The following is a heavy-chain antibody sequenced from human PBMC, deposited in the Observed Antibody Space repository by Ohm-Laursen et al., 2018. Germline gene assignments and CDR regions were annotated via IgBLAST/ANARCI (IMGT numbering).Heavy chain of an antibody. CDR1: GGSFSGYY. CDR3: ARYTAPYYYYGMDV. CDR2: INHSRST. D-gene: IGHD1-1*01. V-gene: IGHV4-34*01. Sequence: SDTLSLTRSVYGGSFSGYYWNWIRQPPGKGLEWIGEINHSRSTKYNSSFKSRVTISVDTSKNQFSLKLSSVTAADTAVYYCARYTAPYYYYGMDVWGQGTTVTVSS. J-gene: IGHJ6*02.